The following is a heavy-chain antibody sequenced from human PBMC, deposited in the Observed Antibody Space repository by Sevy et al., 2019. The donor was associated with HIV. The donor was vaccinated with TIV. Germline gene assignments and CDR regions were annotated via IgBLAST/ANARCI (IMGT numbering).Heavy chain of an antibody. V-gene: IGHV3-49*03. CDR2: IRSKSYGGTT. CDR1: GFTFGDYA. Sequence: GGSQRLSCTASGFTFGDYAMSWFRQAPGKGLEWVGFIRSKSYGGTTEYAASVKGRFTISRDDSKSIAYLQMNSLKTEDTAVYYCTRDPVKIIAARLSYYYGMDVWGQGTTVTVSS. J-gene: IGHJ6*02. D-gene: IGHD6-6*01. CDR3: TRDPVKIIAARLSYYYGMDV.